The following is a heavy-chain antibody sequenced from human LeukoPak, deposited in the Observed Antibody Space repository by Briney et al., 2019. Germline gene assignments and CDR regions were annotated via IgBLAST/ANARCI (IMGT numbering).Heavy chain of an antibody. V-gene: IGHV3-15*07. Sequence: PGGSLRLSCATSGFTFSNAWMNWVRQAPGKGLEWVGRIRSNSDGGTIDYAAPVKGRFTLSRDDSKTTLYLQMDSLQTEDTAVYYCATDFYDSTWGQGTLVTVSS. J-gene: IGHJ5*02. D-gene: IGHD3-22*01. CDR1: GFTFSNAW. CDR2: IRSNSDGGTI. CDR3: ATDFYDST.